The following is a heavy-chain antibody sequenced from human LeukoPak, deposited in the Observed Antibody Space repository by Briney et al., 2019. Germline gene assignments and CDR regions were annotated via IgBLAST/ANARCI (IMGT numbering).Heavy chain of an antibody. J-gene: IGHJ4*02. CDR2: INAGNGNT. D-gene: IGHD3-22*01. Sequence: ASVKVSCKASGYTFTSYAMHWVRQAPGQRLEWMGWINAGNGNTKYSQKFQGRVTITRDTSASTAYMELSSLRSEDTAVCYCARDSLDILSGYYEDYWGQGTLVTVSS. V-gene: IGHV1-3*01. CDR3: ARDSLDILSGYYEDY. CDR1: GYTFTSYA.